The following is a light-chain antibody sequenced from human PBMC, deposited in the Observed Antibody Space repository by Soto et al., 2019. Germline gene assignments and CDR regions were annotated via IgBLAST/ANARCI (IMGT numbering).Light chain of an antibody. CDR3: QQYNNWPWT. CDR2: SAS. V-gene: IGKV3-15*01. CDR1: QSISDH. Sequence: EIVMTQSPATLSVSPVGRATLSCRASQSISDHLSWYQQKPGKAPRLLIYSASRGATGFPARFSGSGSGTDFTLTISSLPSEDFAVYYCQQYNNWPWTFGQGTKVDIK. J-gene: IGKJ1*01.